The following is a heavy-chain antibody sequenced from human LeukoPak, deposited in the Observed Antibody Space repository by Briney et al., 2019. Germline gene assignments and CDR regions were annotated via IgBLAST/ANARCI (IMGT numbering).Heavy chain of an antibody. Sequence: GRSLRLSCAASGFTFSSYAMHWVRQAPGKGLEWVAVISYDGSNKYYADSVKGRFTISRDNSKNTLYLQMNSLRAEDTAVYYCARDSAAAASDAFDIWGQGTMVTVSS. CDR3: ARDSAAAASDAFDI. J-gene: IGHJ3*02. D-gene: IGHD6-13*01. V-gene: IGHV3-30-3*01. CDR2: ISYDGSNK. CDR1: GFTFSSYA.